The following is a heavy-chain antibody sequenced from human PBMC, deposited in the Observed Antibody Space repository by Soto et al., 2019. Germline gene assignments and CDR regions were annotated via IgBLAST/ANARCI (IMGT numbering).Heavy chain of an antibody. CDR2: INHSGST. V-gene: IGHV4-34*01. D-gene: IGHD5-12*01. CDR1: GGSFSGYY. Sequence: QVQLQQWGAGLLKPSETLSLTCAVYGGSFSGYYWSWIRQPPGKGLEWIGEINHSGSTNYNPSLKSRVTISVDTSKNQFSLKLSSVTAADTAVYYCASSGVADFDYWGQGTPVTVSS. J-gene: IGHJ4*02. CDR3: ASSGVADFDY.